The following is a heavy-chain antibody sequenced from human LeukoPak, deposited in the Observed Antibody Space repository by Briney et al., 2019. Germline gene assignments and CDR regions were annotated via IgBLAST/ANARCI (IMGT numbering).Heavy chain of an antibody. CDR3: VKDDIVREGGGPRADYFQH. D-gene: IGHD2-8*01. CDR1: GFTFSSYG. V-gene: IGHV3-33*06. J-gene: IGHJ1*01. Sequence: PGGSLRLSCAASGFTFSSYGMHWVRQAPGKGLEWVAVIWYDGSNKYYADSVKGRFTISRDNSKNTLYLQMNSLRAEDTAVYYCVKDDIVREGGGPRADYFQHWGQGTLVTVSS. CDR2: IWYDGSNK.